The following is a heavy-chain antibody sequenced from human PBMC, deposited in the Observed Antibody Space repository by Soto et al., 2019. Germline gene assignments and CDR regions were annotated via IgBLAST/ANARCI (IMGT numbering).Heavy chain of an antibody. V-gene: IGHV4-30-2*01. D-gene: IGHD2-2*01. J-gene: IGHJ4*02. CDR1: VGSISRGGYS. Sequence: SETLSLTCSLPVGSISRGGYSWSVIRQPPGKGLECIGYIYHSGSTYYNPSLKSRVTISVDRSKNQVSLKLSSVTAAETAVYYCARGGTSRYADYWGKATLLTTSS. CDR3: ARGGTSRYADY. CDR2: IYHSGST.